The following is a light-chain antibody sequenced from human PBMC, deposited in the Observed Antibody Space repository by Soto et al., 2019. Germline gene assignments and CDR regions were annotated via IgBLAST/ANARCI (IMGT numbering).Light chain of an antibody. CDR2: DAS. J-gene: IGKJ3*01. V-gene: IGKV3-11*01. CDR1: QSVSSY. Sequence: EIVMTQSPATLSLSPGERATLSCRASQSVSSYLAWYQQKPGQAPRLLIYDASNRATGIPARFSGSGSGTDFTLTISSREPEEFAVYYCHQRSNWPTFGPGTKVDIK. CDR3: HQRSNWPT.